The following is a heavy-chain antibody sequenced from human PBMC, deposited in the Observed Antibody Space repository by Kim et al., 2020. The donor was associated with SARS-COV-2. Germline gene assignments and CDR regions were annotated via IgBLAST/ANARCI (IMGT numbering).Heavy chain of an antibody. J-gene: IGHJ4*02. CDR3: ASLGDSSGEGYYFDY. V-gene: IGHV4-39*01. D-gene: IGHD3-22*01. CDR2: IYYSGST. CDR1: GGSISSSSYY. Sequence: SETLSLTCTVSGGSISSSSYYWGWIRQPPGKGLEWIGSIYYSGSTYYNPSLKSRVTISVDTSKNQFSLKLSSVTAADTAVYYCASLGDSSGEGYYFDYWGQGNLVTVSS.